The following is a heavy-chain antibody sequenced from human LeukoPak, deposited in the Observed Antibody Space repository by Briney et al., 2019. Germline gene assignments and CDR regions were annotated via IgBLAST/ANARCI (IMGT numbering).Heavy chain of an antibody. CDR3: ARGGQQLARYYFDY. V-gene: IGHV4-4*07. J-gene: IGHJ4*02. CDR2: IYTSGST. CDR1: GGSISSYY. D-gene: IGHD6-13*01. Sequence: SETLSLTCTVSGGSISSYYWSWIRQPAGKGLEWIGRIYTSGSTNCNPSLKSRVTMSVDTSKNQFSLKLSSVTAADTAVYYCARGGQQLARYYFDYWGQGTLVTVSS.